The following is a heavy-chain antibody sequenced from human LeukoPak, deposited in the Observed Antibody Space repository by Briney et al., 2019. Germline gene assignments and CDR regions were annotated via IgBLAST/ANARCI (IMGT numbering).Heavy chain of an antibody. J-gene: IGHJ4*02. CDR1: GDSISGSY. CDR2: VSYSGST. V-gene: IGHV4-59*12. Sequence: SETLSLTCSVSGDSISGSYWNWLRQPPGKGLEWIGYVSYSGSTNYNPSLKSRVTISVDTSKNQFSLKLSSVTAADTAVYYCARRTCGGDCYSFDYWGQGTLVTVSS. CDR3: ARRTCGGDCYSFDY. D-gene: IGHD2-21*02.